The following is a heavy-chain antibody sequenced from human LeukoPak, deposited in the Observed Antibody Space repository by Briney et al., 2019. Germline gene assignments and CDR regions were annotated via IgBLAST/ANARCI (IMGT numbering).Heavy chain of an antibody. Sequence: ASVKVSCKASGYTFTSYDINWVRQATGQGLEWMGWMNPNSGNTGYAQKFQGRVTITRNTSISTAYMELSSLRSEDTAVYYSARVYSSSWNNYYYYMVVWRKGTTVTVSS. J-gene: IGHJ6*03. CDR3: ARVYSSSWNNYYYYMVV. D-gene: IGHD6-13*01. CDR2: MNPNSGNT. V-gene: IGHV1-8*03. CDR1: GYTFTSYD.